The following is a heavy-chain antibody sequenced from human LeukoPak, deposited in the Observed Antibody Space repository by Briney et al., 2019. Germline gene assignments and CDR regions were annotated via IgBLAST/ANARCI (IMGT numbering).Heavy chain of an antibody. V-gene: IGHV4-34*01. Sequence: SETLSLTCAVYGGSFSGYYWSWIRQPPGKGLEWIGSIYYSGSTYYNPSLKSRVTISVDTSKNQFSLKLSSVTAADTAVYYCARQDSSGWYSIDPWGQGTLVTVSS. D-gene: IGHD6-19*01. CDR1: GGSFSGYY. CDR3: ARQDSSGWYSIDP. CDR2: IYYSGST. J-gene: IGHJ5*02.